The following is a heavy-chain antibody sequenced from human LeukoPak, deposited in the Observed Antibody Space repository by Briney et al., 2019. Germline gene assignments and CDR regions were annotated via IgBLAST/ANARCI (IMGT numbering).Heavy chain of an antibody. CDR2: INPNSGGT. V-gene: IGHV1-2*02. D-gene: IGHD3-16*02. Sequence: GASVKVSCKASGYTFTGYYMYWVRQAPGQGLEWMGWINPNSGGTNYAQKFQGRVTMTRDTSISTAYMELSRLRSDDTAVYYCARSMITFGGVIVPNDYWGQGTLVTVSS. CDR1: GYTFTGYY. CDR3: ARSMITFGGVIVPNDY. J-gene: IGHJ4*02.